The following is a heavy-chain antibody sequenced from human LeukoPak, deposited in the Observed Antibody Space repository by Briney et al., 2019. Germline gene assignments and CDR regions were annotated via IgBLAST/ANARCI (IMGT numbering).Heavy chain of an antibody. V-gene: IGHV4-39*07. CDR3: ARDCTLVEGVEPAGAHDY. Sequence: SETLSLTCTVSGGSISSSSYYWGWIRQPPGKGLEWIGSIYYSGSTYYNPSLKSRVTISVDTSKNQFSLKLSSVTAADTAVYYCARDCTLVEGVEPAGAHDYWGQGTLVTVSS. CDR1: GGSISSSSYY. J-gene: IGHJ4*02. CDR2: IYYSGST. D-gene: IGHD2-15*01.